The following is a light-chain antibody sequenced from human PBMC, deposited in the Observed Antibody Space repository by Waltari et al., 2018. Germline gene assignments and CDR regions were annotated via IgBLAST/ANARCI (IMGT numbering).Light chain of an antibody. CDR2: DVS. V-gene: IGLV2-14*01. Sequence: QSALTQPASVSGSPGQSITIPCTGTSSDVGGYNYVSWNQQHPGKAPKLMIYDVSKRPSGVSNRFSGSKSGNTASLTISGLQAEDEADYYCSSYTSSSSWVFGGGTKLTVL. J-gene: IGLJ3*02. CDR3: SSYTSSSSWV. CDR1: SSDVGGYNY.